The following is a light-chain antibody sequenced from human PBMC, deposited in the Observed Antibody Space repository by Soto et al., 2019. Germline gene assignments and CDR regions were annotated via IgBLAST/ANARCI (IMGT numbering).Light chain of an antibody. CDR3: QQYNSWPT. V-gene: IGKV3-15*01. J-gene: IGKJ1*01. CDR1: QSVSSE. Sequence: VMTQSPATLFVSPGERVTLSCRASQSVSSELAWYQQKPGQAPRLLIYGASTRATGIPARFSGSGSGTEFTLTISSLQSEDFAVYYCQQYNSWPTFGQGTKV. CDR2: GAS.